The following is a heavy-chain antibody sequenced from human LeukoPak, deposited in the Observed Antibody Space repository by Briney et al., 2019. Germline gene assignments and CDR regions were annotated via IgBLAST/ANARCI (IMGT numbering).Heavy chain of an antibody. CDR1: GLIFSSYA. J-gene: IGHJ4*02. CDR3: ATGYTSGTRIDY. Sequence: GGSLRLSCAASGLIFSSYAMSWVRQAPGKGLEWVSAISSSSSDIYYTDSVKGRFTISRDNANNFLYLQVSSLRAEDTAVYYCATGYTSGTRIDYWGQGTLVSVSS. V-gene: IGHV3-21*01. D-gene: IGHD6-19*01. CDR2: ISSSSSDI.